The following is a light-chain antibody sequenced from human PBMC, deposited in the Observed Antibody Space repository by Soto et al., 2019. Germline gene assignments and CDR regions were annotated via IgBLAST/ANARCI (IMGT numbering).Light chain of an antibody. Sequence: IQMTQSPSTLSGSVGDRVAITCRASQTISSWLAWYQQKPGKAPKLLIYKASTLKSGVPSRFSGSESGTEFTPTISSLQPDDFATYYCQHYNSYSEAFGQGTK. CDR3: QHYNSYSEA. J-gene: IGKJ1*01. V-gene: IGKV1-5*03. CDR1: QTISSW. CDR2: KAS.